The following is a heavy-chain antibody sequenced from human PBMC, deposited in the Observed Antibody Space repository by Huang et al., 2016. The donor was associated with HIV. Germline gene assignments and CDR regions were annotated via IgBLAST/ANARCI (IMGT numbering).Heavy chain of an antibody. V-gene: IGHV4-39*01. CDR3: ASGEYGKNAYDI. J-gene: IGHJ3*02. D-gene: IGHD2-2*01. CDR2: FYVSADA. Sequence: QLHLQQSGPGLVRPSETLSLICTVSGGSITSSNHYWGWIRQTPGNGLEWIGNFYVSADAYYTPSLKNRVSISIDTSKSQFSLRLSSVIATDTAVYYCASGEYGKNAYDIWGQGTVVTVSA. CDR1: GGSITSSNHY.